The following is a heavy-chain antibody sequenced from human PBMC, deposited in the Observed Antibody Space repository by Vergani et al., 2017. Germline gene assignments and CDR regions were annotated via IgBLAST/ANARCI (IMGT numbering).Heavy chain of an antibody. CDR2: IYSGGST. Sequence: EVQVVETGGGLVQPGGSLRLSCAASGFTVSSNYMSWVRQAPGKGLEWVSVIYSGGSTYYADSVKGRFIISRDNSKNTLYLQMNSLRAEDTAVYYCAKDGGSQGYYFDYWGQGTLVTVSS. CDR3: AKDGGSQGYYFDY. D-gene: IGHD4-23*01. J-gene: IGHJ4*02. V-gene: IGHV3-66*01. CDR1: GFTVSSNY.